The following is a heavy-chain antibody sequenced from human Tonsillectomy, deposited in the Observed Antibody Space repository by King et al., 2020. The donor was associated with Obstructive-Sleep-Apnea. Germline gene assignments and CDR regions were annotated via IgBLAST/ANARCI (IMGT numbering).Heavy chain of an antibody. Sequence: VQLVESGGDLVKPGGSLRLSCAASGFTFSDYYMSWIRQAPGKGLEWISYISSSGTTIYYADSVKGRFTISRDNAKNSLYLQMNSLRAADTAVYYCARADDSGYDLNWYFDLWGRGTLVTVSS. CDR3: ARADDSGYDLNWYFDL. CDR2: ISSSGTTI. D-gene: IGHD5-12*01. CDR1: GFTFSDYY. J-gene: IGHJ2*01. V-gene: IGHV3-11*01.